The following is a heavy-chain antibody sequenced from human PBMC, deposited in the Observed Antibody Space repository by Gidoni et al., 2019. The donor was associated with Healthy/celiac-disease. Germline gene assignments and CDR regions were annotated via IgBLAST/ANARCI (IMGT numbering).Heavy chain of an antibody. J-gene: IGHJ6*02. CDR2: MNPNSGNT. CDR3: ARTRRTPPHLEETVTTMGVYYYGMDV. D-gene: IGHD4-17*01. V-gene: IGHV1-8*01. CDR1: GYTFTSYD. Sequence: QVQLLPSGAEVKKPGASVKVSCKASGYTFTSYDINWVRQATGQGLEWMGWMNPNSGNTGYAQKFQGRVTMTRNTSISTAYMELSSLRSEDTAVYYCARTRRTPPHLEETVTTMGVYYYGMDVWGQGTTVTVSS.